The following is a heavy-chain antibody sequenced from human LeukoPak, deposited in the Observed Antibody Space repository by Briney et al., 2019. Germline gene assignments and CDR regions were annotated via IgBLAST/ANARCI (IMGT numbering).Heavy chain of an antibody. CDR3: ARESGSMRWFDP. CDR1: GGSICGYY. V-gene: IGHV4-4*07. Sequence: SETLSLTCTVSGGSICGYYWSWIRQPPGEGLERIGRMSTSGNSNYIPSLVSRVTMSVDTSKNQFSLDLSSVTAADAAVYYCARESGSMRWFDPWGQGTLVTVSS. CDR2: MSTSGNS. D-gene: IGHD6-25*01. J-gene: IGHJ5*02.